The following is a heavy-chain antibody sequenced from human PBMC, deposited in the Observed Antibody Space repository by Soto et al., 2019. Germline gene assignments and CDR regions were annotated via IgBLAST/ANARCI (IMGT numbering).Heavy chain of an antibody. V-gene: IGHV3-23*01. D-gene: IGHD4-17*01. J-gene: IGHJ1*01. CDR1: GFTFTTYA. CDR2: ISGSGRSA. CDR3: ARDYGESGY. Sequence: EVQILQSGGGLVRPGESLRLSCAASGFTFTTYAITWIRQAPGKGLEWVASISGSGRSANYSDSAKGRFVLSRDNSKNTAFLEMTSVRVGDSAVYFCARDYGESGYWGQGTLVTVYS.